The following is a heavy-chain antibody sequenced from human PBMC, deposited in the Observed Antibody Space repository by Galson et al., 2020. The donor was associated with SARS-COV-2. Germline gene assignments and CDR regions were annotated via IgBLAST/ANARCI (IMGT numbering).Heavy chain of an antibody. Sequence: ASETLSLTCTVSGDSVSSAGYYCTWIRQHPGKGLEWIGYIFYSGSTHYNPSLKSRVTISVDPSKNQFSLKLNSVTAADTAVYYCARNYYGLGSFEYWGQGTLDTVSS. CDR2: IFYSGST. V-gene: IGHV4-31*03. CDR1: GDSVSSAGYY. CDR3: ARNYYGLGSFEY. J-gene: IGHJ4*02. D-gene: IGHD3-10*01.